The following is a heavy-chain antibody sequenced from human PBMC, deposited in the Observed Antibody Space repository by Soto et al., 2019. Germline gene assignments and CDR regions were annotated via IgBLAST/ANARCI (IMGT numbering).Heavy chain of an antibody. CDR3: VKRVNSESGRDYCAF. CDR1: GGSISSSSYF. D-gene: IGHD6-25*01. Sequence: QLQLQESGPGLVKPSETLSLTCSVSGGSISSSSYFWGWVRQPPGQGLEWLATIFYSGTTYYNPSLKSRHTITKETSKNQISLTLSAVTAADTAVDYCVKRVNSESGRDYCAFWGEGSLVTVSS. J-gene: IGHJ4*02. V-gene: IGHV4-39*01. CDR2: IFYSGTT.